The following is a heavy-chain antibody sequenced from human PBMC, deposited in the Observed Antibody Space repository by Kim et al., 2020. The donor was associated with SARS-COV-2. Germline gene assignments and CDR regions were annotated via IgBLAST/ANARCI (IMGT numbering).Heavy chain of an antibody. CDR3: AKDVMVRGVIGAFDI. CDR2: ISWNSGSI. J-gene: IGHJ3*02. Sequence: GGSPRLSCAASGFTFDDYAMHWVRQAPGKGLEWVSGISWNSGSIGYADSVKGRFTISRDNAKNSLYLQMNSLRAEDTALYYCAKDVMVRGVIGAFDIWGQGTMVTVSS. D-gene: IGHD3-10*01. V-gene: IGHV3-9*01. CDR1: GFTFDDYA.